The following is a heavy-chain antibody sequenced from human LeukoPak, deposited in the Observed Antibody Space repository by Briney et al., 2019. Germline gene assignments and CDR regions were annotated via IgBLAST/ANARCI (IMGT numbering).Heavy chain of an antibody. CDR3: ARGTGSFEDY. J-gene: IGHJ4*02. D-gene: IGHD3-10*01. CDR1: GFTFSDYW. Sequence: GGSLRLSCAASGFTFSDYWLSWVRQAPGKGLEWVSIIYSGGTTNYADSVKDRFTISRDNSKNTLYLQMNSLRAEDTAVYYCARGTGSFEDYWGQGTLVTVPS. CDR2: IYSGGTT. V-gene: IGHV3-66*01.